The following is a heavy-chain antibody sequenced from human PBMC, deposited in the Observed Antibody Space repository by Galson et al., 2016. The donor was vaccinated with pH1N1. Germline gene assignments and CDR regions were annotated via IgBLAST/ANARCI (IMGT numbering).Heavy chain of an antibody. D-gene: IGHD6-13*01. CDR2: INRDASKK. CDR1: GFTISTYW. Sequence: SLRRSCAASGFTISTYWMTWVRQAPGKGLVWVANINRDASKKYFVDSVKGRFTISRDNAKNSLFLQRNSLRAEDTAVYYCARAIAAAGSLWGQGTMVTVSS. CDR3: ARAIAAAGSL. V-gene: IGHV3-7*04. J-gene: IGHJ4*02.